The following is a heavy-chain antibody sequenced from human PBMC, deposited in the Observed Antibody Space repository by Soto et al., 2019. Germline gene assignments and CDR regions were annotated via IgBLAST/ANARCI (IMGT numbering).Heavy chain of an antibody. CDR3: AKLSLRELRPTVTNDY. Sequence: PGGSLSPSSAASGFTVSIYAMGWVRQAAGGGLEWVSAISSSGGRKYYADSVKGRFTNSSDNSKNTLYLQINRLRAEDTAVYYCAKLSLRELRPTVTNDYWGQGTLVTVSS. D-gene: IGHD4-17*01. V-gene: IGHV3-23*01. J-gene: IGHJ4*02. CDR1: GFTVSIYA. CDR2: ISSSGGRK.